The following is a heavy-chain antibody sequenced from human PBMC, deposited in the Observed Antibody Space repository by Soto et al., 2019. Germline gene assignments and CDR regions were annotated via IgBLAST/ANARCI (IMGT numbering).Heavy chain of an antibody. CDR1: GYSISSSNW. Sequence: QVQLQESGPGLVKPSDTLSLTCAVSGYSISSSNWWGWIRQPPGKGLEWIGHIYFSESTHYNPSLNSRVTMSVDWSKNQSSLRLSSVTAVDTAVYYCARMGYGSGWYWSWFDPWGQGTLVTVSP. CDR2: IYFSEST. V-gene: IGHV4-28*01. D-gene: IGHD6-19*01. CDR3: ARMGYGSGWYWSWFDP. J-gene: IGHJ5*02.